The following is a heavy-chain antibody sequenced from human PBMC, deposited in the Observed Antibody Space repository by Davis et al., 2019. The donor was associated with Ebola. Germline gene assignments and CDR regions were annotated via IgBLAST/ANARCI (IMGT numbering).Heavy chain of an antibody. Sequence: PSETLSLTCTVSGGSISSGGYYWSWIRQHPGKGLEWIGYIYYSGSTYYNPSLKSRVTISVDTSKNQFSLKLSSVTAADTAVYYCARGFPGYHGAEYFQHWGQGTLVTVSS. CDR1: GGSISSGGYY. D-gene: IGHD2-15*01. CDR2: IYYSGST. CDR3: ARGFPGYHGAEYFQH. J-gene: IGHJ1*01. V-gene: IGHV4-31*03.